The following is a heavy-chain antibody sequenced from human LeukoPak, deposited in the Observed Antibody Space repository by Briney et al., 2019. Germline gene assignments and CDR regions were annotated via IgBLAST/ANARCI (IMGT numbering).Heavy chain of an antibody. CDR3: ATENPYDYGDYG. D-gene: IGHD4-17*01. CDR2: IYTSGST. J-gene: IGHJ4*02. CDR1: GGSTSSGSYY. Sequence: SETLSLTCTVSGGSTSSGSYYWSWIRQPAGKGLEWIGRIYTSGSTNYNPSLKSRVTISVDTSKNQFSLKLSSVTAADTAVYYCATENPYDYGDYGWGQGTLVTVSS. V-gene: IGHV4-61*02.